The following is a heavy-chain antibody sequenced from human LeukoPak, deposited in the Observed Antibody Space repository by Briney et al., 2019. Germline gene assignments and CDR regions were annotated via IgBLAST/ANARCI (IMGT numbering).Heavy chain of an antibody. Sequence: ASVKVSCKASGYTFTGYYMHWVRQAPGQGLEWMGWINPNSGGTNYAQKFQGRVTMTRDTSISTAYMELSRLRSDDTAVYYCARSKDCSSTSCYLWFDPWGQGTLVTVSS. V-gene: IGHV1-2*02. CDR1: GYTFTGYY. J-gene: IGHJ5*02. CDR2: INPNSGGT. D-gene: IGHD2-2*01. CDR3: ARSKDCSSTSCYLWFDP.